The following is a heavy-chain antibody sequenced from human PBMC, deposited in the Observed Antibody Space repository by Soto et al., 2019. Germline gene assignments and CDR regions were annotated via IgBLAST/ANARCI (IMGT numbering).Heavy chain of an antibody. V-gene: IGHV4-31*03. D-gene: IGHD6-13*01. CDR2: IYYSGST. Sequence: PSETLSLTCTVSGGSISSGGYYWSWIRQHPGKGLEWIGYIYYSGSTYYNPSLKSRVTISVDTSKNQFSLKLSSVTAADTAVYYCATPSPYSSSWPASGGMDVRGQGTTLTVSS. J-gene: IGHJ6*02. CDR1: GGSISSGGYY. CDR3: ATPSPYSSSWPASGGMDV.